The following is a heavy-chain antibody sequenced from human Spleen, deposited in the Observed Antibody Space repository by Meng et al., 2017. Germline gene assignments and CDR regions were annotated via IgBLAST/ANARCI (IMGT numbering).Heavy chain of an antibody. Sequence: QVQLVQSGAEVKKPGASVKVSCKASGYTFTAYYKHWVRQAPGQGLEWMGRINPNSGGTDSAQKFQGRVTMTGDTSISTAYMELSRLRSDDTAVYYCAREAAVAGTFDYWGQGTLVTVSS. CDR1: GYTFTAYY. D-gene: IGHD6-19*01. CDR3: AREAAVAGTFDY. V-gene: IGHV1-2*06. CDR2: INPNSGGT. J-gene: IGHJ4*02.